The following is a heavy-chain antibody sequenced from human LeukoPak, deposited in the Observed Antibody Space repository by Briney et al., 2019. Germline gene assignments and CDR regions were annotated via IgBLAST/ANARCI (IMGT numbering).Heavy chain of an antibody. CDR1: GGSVSSGSYY. CDR2: IYYGGST. D-gene: IGHD6-19*01. J-gene: IGHJ4*02. V-gene: IGHV4-61*01. Sequence: PSETLSLTCTVSGGSVSSGSYYWSCIRQPPGMGLEWIVYIYYGGSTNYNPSLKSRVTISVDTSKNQFSLKLSSVTAADTAVYYCARAKKYSSGWYKYWGQGTLVTVSS. CDR3: ARAKKYSSGWYKY.